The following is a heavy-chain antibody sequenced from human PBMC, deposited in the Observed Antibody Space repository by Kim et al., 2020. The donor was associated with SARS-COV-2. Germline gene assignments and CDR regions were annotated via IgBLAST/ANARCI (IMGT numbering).Heavy chain of an antibody. Sequence: GESLKISCKGSGYSFTSYWISWVRQMPGKGLEWMGRIDPSDSYTNYSPSFQGHVTISADKSISTAYLQWSSLKASDTAMYYCARPMGGYCSSTSCPDAFDIWGQGTMVTVSS. CDR1: GYSFTSYW. CDR2: IDPSDSYT. J-gene: IGHJ3*02. D-gene: IGHD2-2*01. CDR3: ARPMGGYCSSTSCPDAFDI. V-gene: IGHV5-10-1*01.